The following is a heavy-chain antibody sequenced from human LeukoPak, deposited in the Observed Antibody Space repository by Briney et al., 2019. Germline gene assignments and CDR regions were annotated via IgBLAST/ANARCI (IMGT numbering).Heavy chain of an antibody. D-gene: IGHD6-13*01. CDR3: ARGRYSSRHLDFDY. CDR1: GGSISSGGYY. CDR2: IYYSGST. V-gene: IGHV4-31*03. Sequence: SQTLSLTCTVSGGSISSGGYYWSWIRQHPGKGLEWIGYIYYSGSTYYNPSLKSRVTISVDTSKNQFSLKLSSVTAADTAVYYCARGRYSSRHLDFDYWGQGTLVTVSS. J-gene: IGHJ4*02.